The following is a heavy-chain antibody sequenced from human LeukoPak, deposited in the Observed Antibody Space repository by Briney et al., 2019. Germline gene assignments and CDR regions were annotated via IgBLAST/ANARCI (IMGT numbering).Heavy chain of an antibody. CDR1: GFTFKNYW. Sequence: PGGSLRLSCAASGFTFKNYWMSWVRQAPGKGLEWVANIKQDESQKYYADSVKGRFTISRDNAKNSLYLQMNSLRAEDTAVYYCARDEYYYGMDVWGQGTTVTVSS. CDR3: ARDEYYYGMDV. J-gene: IGHJ6*02. CDR2: IKQDESQK. V-gene: IGHV3-7*01.